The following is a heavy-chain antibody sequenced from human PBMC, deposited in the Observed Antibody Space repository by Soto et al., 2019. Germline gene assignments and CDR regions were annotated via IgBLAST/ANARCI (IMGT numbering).Heavy chain of an antibody. CDR2: ISGNSGKT. D-gene: IGHD1-26*01. J-gene: IGHJ4*02. V-gene: IGHV3-23*01. CDR1: GFTFSSYA. CDR3: AKLGCLLMELYYFQQ. Sequence: LRLSCTASGFTFSSYAMSWVRQAPGKELEWVSTISGNSGKTNYAESVRGRFSISRDNSKNTVHLQLDSLRAEDTAVYSCAKLGCLLMELYYFQQWRQ.